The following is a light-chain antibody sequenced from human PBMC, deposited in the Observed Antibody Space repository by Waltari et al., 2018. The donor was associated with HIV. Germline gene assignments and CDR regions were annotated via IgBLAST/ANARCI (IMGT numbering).Light chain of an antibody. CDR1: KLGDKY. J-gene: IGLJ2*01. CDR3: QAWDSSAVV. V-gene: IGLV3-1*01. Sequence: SYELTQPPSVSVSPGQTATITCSGDKLGDKYVSWYQQRPGQSPVLVIYQDTGRPSGIPERLSGSNSGNTATLTISGTQAMDEADYYWQAWDSSAVVFGGGTKLTVL. CDR2: QDT.